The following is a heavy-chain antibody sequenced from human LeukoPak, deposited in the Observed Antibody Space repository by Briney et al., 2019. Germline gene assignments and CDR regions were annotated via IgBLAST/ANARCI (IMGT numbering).Heavy chain of an antibody. Sequence: SETLSLTCTVSGCSISSYYWSWIRQPPGKGLEWIGYIYYSGSTNYNHSLKSLVTISVDTSKNQFSLKLSAVTAANTAVYYCARHAPYYDILTGYYPLDYFDYWGQGTLVTVSS. D-gene: IGHD3-9*01. V-gene: IGHV4-59*08. CDR2: IYYSGST. CDR1: GCSISSYY. CDR3: ARHAPYYDILTGYYPLDYFDY. J-gene: IGHJ4*02.